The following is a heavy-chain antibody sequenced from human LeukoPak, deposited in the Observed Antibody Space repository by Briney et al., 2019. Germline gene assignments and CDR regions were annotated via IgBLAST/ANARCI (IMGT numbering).Heavy chain of an antibody. D-gene: IGHD5-18*01. J-gene: IGHJ5*02. CDR3: ARDQGYGNNWFDP. Sequence: GGSLRLSCAASGFTFSSYGMHWVRQAPGKGLEGVAVIWYDGSNKYYADSVNGRVTISRDNSKNTLYLKMNSLRAEDTAVYYCARDQGYGNNWFDPWGQGTLVTVSS. CDR1: GFTFSSYG. CDR2: IWYDGSNK. V-gene: IGHV3-33*01.